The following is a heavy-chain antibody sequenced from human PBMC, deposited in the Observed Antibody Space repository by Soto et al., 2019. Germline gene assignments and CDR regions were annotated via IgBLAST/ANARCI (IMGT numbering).Heavy chain of an antibody. CDR3: ARVGAWSGYYHYMDV. J-gene: IGHJ6*03. CDR1: GGSISGFH. CDR2: IHYSGGT. V-gene: IGHV4-59*01. D-gene: IGHD3-3*01. Sequence: KASETLSLTCTVSGGSISGFHWSWIRQPPGKGLEWIGYIHYSGGTSYNPSLNSRVSISVDMSKNQFSLKLSSVTAADSAFYYCARVGAWSGYYHYMDVWGKGTTVTVSS.